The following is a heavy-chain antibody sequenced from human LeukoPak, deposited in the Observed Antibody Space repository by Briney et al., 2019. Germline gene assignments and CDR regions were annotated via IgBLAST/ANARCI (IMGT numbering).Heavy chain of an antibody. CDR2: INAGNGNT. V-gene: IGHV1-3*01. CDR3: ARDRVTMVRGVIILSAY. J-gene: IGHJ4*02. D-gene: IGHD3-10*01. Sequence: ASVKVSCKASGYTSTSYAMHWVRQAPGQRLEWMGWINAGNGNTKYSQKFQGRVTITRDTSASTAYMELSSLRSEDTAVYYCARDRVTMVRGVIILSAYWGQGTLVTVSS. CDR1: GYTSTSYA.